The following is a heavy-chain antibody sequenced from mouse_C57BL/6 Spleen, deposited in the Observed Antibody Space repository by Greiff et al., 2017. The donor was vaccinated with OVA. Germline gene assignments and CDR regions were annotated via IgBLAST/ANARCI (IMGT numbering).Heavy chain of an antibody. V-gene: IGHV2-2*01. CDR3: ARNGNYVAWFAY. CDR1: GFSLTSYG. D-gene: IGHD2-1*01. CDR2: IWSGGST. J-gene: IGHJ3*01. Sequence: QVQLKQSGPGLVQPSQSLSITCTVSGFSLTSYGVHWVRQSPGKGLEWLGVIWSGGSTAYNAAFISRLSISKDNSKSQVFFKMNSLQADDTAIYYCARNGNYVAWFAYWGQGTLVTVSA.